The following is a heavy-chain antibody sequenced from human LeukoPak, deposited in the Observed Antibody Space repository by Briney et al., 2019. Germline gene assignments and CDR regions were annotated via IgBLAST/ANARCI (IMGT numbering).Heavy chain of an antibody. D-gene: IGHD6-13*01. Sequence: SETLSLTCTVSGGSISSYYWSWIRQPPGKGLEWIGYIYYSGSTNYNPSLKSRVTISVDTSKNQFSLKLSSVTAADTAVYYCARDGPAPSFQQLGPSDYYYCMDVWGKGTTVTVSS. V-gene: IGHV4-59*01. CDR1: GGSISSYY. CDR3: ARDGPAPSFQQLGPSDYYYCMDV. CDR2: IYYSGST. J-gene: IGHJ6*03.